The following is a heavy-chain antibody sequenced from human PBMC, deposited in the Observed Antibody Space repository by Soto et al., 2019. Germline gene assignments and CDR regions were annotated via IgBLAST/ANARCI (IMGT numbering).Heavy chain of an antibody. CDR2: ISYDGSNK. Sequence: GGSLRLSCAASGFTFSSYAMHWVRQAPGKWLEWVAVISYDGSNKYYADSVKGRFTISRDNSKNTLYLQMNSLRAEDTAVYYCARGELEPYFTQFWSYYYYGMDVWGQGXTVTVSS. CDR1: GFTFSSYA. J-gene: IGHJ6*02. CDR3: ARGELEPYFTQFWSYYYYGMDV. V-gene: IGHV3-30-3*01. D-gene: IGHD1-1*01.